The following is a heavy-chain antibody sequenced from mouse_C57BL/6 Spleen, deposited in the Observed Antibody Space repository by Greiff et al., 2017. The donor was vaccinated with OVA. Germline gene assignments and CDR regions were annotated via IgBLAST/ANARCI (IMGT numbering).Heavy chain of an antibody. J-gene: IGHJ2*01. D-gene: IGHD1-1*01. Sequence: QVQLKESGAELVKPGASVKMSCKASGYTFTTYPIEWMKQNHGKSLEWIGNFHPYNDDTKYNEKFKGKATLTVEKSSSTVYLELSRLTSDDSAVYYCARGYYGSSYRGYYFDYWGQGTTLTVSS. CDR3: ARGYYGSSYRGYYFDY. CDR2: FHPYNDDT. V-gene: IGHV1-47*01. CDR1: GYTFTTYP.